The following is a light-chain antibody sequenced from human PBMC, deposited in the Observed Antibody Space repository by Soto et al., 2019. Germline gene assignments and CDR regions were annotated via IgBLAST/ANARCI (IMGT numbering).Light chain of an antibody. J-gene: IGLJ2*01. Sequence: QSALTQPASVSGSPGQSITISCNGTSSDVGGYNYVSWYQQHPGKAPKLMIYDVTNRPSGVSNRFSGSKSANTASLTISGLQAEDEADYYCSSYTNINTVVFGGGTKLTVL. CDR3: SSYTNINTVV. V-gene: IGLV2-14*01. CDR2: DVT. CDR1: SSDVGGYNY.